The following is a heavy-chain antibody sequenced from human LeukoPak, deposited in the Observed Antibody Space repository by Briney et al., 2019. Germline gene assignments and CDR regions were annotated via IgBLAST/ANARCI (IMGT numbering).Heavy chain of an antibody. J-gene: IGHJ5*02. V-gene: IGHV4-30-2*01. CDR1: GGSISSSGYY. D-gene: IGHD6-13*01. CDR3: ARLYTGYSSSATGDWFDP. Sequence: SQTLSLTCIVSGGSISSSGYYWSWVRQPPGKALEWIGYIFHSGSTHYNPSLKSRVTISVDKSKNQFSLNLISVTAADTAVYYCARLYTGYSSSATGDWFDPWGQGTLVTVSS. CDR2: IFHSGST.